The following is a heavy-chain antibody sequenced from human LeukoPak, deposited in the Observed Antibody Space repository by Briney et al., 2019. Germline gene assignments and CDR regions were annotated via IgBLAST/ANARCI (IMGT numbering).Heavy chain of an antibody. D-gene: IGHD6-19*01. Sequence: QSGGSLRLSCAGSGFSVSSNYMTWVRQAPGKGLEWVSVIYSDGRTYYADSVKGRFTISRDNSKNTLYLQMNSLRAEDTAVYYCAKDLLAVAGNDAFDIWGQGTMVTVSS. J-gene: IGHJ3*02. CDR2: IYSDGRT. CDR3: AKDLLAVAGNDAFDI. CDR1: GFSVSSNY. V-gene: IGHV3-53*01.